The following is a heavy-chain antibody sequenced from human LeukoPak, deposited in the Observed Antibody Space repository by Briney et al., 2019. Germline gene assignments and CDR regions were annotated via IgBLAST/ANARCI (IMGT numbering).Heavy chain of an antibody. CDR1: GFTFSSYA. D-gene: IGHD3-22*01. V-gene: IGHV3-23*01. Sequence: LTGGSLRLSCAASGFTFSSYAMSWVRQAPGKGLEWVSAISGSGGSTYYADSVKGRFTISRDNSKNTLYLQMNSLRAEDTAVYYCAKEPASYYYDSSGLIDYWGQGTQVTVSS. J-gene: IGHJ4*02. CDR2: ISGSGGST. CDR3: AKEPASYYYDSSGLIDY.